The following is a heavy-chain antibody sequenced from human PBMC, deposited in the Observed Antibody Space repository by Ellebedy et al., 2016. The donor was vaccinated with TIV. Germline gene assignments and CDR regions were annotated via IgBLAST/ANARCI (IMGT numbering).Heavy chain of an antibody. V-gene: IGHV3-21*01. CDR2: ISSTGYYI. D-gene: IGHD1-26*01. CDR1: GFTFTSYS. CDR3: ARSGELDS. Sequence: GESLKISCAASGFTFTSYSMNWVRQAPGKGLEWVSSISSTGYYIYYADSVKGRFTIPRDDAMSSLFLQMNSLSAEDTAVYYCARSGELDSWGQGTLVTVSS. J-gene: IGHJ4*02.